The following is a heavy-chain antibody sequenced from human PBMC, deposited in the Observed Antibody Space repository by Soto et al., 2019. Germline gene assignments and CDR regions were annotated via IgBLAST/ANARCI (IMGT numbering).Heavy chain of an antibody. V-gene: IGHV4-59*01. D-gene: IGHD1-26*01. CDR2: IYYSGST. J-gene: IGHJ5*02. Sequence: SETLSLTCTVSGGSISSYYWSWIRQPPGKGLEWIGYIYYSGSTNYNPSLKSRVTISVDTSKNQFSPMFIFVTAADTAVYNCARVLFGRRAWFDHWGQGTLATV. CDR1: GGSISSYY. CDR3: ARVLFGRRAWFDH.